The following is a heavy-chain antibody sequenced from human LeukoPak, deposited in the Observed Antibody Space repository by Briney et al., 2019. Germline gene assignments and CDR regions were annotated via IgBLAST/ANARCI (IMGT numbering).Heavy chain of an antibody. CDR1: GFTFSTFA. J-gene: IGHJ5*02. CDR3: TRDPDA. Sequence: PGWSLRLSCAASGFTFSTFAMSWVRQAPGTGLEWVSVVYSGGEIHYADSVKGRFTLSRDNSKNTLFLHMNSLRAEDTAVYYCTRDPDAWGQGTLVTVSS. V-gene: IGHV3-66*01. CDR2: VYSGGEI.